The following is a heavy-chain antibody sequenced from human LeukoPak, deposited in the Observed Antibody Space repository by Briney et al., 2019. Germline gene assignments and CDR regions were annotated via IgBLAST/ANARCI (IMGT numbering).Heavy chain of an antibody. D-gene: IGHD6-25*01. CDR3: ARDRSGKSDMDV. CDR2: IYYSGST. V-gene: IGHV4-31*03. Sequence: PSETLSLTCTVSGGSISSGGYYWSWIRQHPGKGLEWIGYIYYSGSTYYNPSLKSRVTISVDTSKNQFSLKLSSVTAADTAVYYCARDRSGKSDMDVWGQGTTVTVSS. J-gene: IGHJ6*02. CDR1: GGSISSGGYY.